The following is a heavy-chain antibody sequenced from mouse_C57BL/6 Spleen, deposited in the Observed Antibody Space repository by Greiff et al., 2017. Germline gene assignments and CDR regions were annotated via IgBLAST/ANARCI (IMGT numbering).Heavy chain of an antibody. J-gene: IGHJ2*01. CDR2: ISSGSSTI. D-gene: IGHD2-2*01. V-gene: IGHV5-17*01. CDR3: ARGGYDEGYFDD. Sequence: EVKLMESGGGLVKPGGSLKLSCAASGFTFSDYGMHWVRQAPEKGLEWVAYISSGSSTIYYADTVKGRFTISRDNAKNTLFLQMTSLRSEDTAMYYCARGGYDEGYFDDWGQGTTLTVSS. CDR1: GFTFSDYG.